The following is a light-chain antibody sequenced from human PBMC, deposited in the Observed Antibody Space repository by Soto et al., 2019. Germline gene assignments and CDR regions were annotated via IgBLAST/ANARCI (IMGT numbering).Light chain of an antibody. CDR3: QQYYTYPWT. CDR2: STA. Sequence: AIRMAQSPCSLSASTADRLTITCRGSQGISSYLAWFHQKPGGPPNLLIFSTAPFRTAVLSNMSGSGFWATFIPPISRLQSEDLATYYCQQYYTYPWTFGRGTKVDIK. V-gene: IGKV1-8*01. CDR1: QGISSY. J-gene: IGKJ1*01.